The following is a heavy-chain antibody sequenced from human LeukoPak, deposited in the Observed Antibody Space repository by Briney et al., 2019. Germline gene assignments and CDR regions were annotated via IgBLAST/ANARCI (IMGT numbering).Heavy chain of an antibody. CDR1: GFTFSSYW. CDR3: ARSSLSNYYYYYMDV. V-gene: IGHV3-7*01. D-gene: IGHD3-10*01. J-gene: IGHJ6*03. CDR2: IKQDGSEK. Sequence: GGSLRLSCAASGFTFSSYWMSWVRQAPGKGLEWVANIKQDGSEKYYVDSVKGRFTISRDNAKNSLYLQMNSLRAEDTAVYYCARSSLSNYYYYYMDVWGKGTTVTVSS.